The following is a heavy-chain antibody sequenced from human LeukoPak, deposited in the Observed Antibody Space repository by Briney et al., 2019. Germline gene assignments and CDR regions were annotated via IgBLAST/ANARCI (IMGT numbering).Heavy chain of an antibody. Sequence: GGSLRLSCTASGFTFGDYGMSWFRQAPGKGLEWVGFIRSKAYGGTTEYAASVNGRFTISRDDSKSIVYLQMNGLKTEDTAVYFCARSRRVICGGACYSFDYWGQGTLVTVSS. J-gene: IGHJ4*02. CDR3: ARSRRVICGGACYSFDY. CDR1: GFTFGDYG. D-gene: IGHD2-21*02. V-gene: IGHV3-49*03. CDR2: IRSKAYGGTT.